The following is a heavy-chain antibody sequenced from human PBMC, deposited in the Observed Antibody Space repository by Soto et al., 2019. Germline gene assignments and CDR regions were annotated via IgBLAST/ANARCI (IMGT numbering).Heavy chain of an antibody. CDR3: AKLASGYYTGLYFDY. CDR2: MKKDGSEK. D-gene: IGHD3-3*01. Sequence: GGSLRLSCAASGFTFGDYWMSWVRQPPGKGLEWVAHMKKDGSEKYYVDSVKGRFTVSRDNTKNSLYLQMNSLRAEDTAVYYCAKLASGYYTGLYFDYWGPGTLVTVSS. J-gene: IGHJ4*02. CDR1: GFTFGDYW. V-gene: IGHV3-7*03.